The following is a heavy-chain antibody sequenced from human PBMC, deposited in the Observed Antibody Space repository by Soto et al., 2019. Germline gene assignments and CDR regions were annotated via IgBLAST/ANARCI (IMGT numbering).Heavy chain of an antibody. V-gene: IGHV4-34*01. CDR3: ARGLYDYIWGSYRPFPDY. J-gene: IGHJ4*02. Sequence: QVQLQQWGAGLLKPSETLSLTCAVYGGSFSGYYWSWIRQPPGKGLEWIGEINHSGSTNYNPSLKSRVTISVDTSKIQFSLKLSSVTAADTAVYYCARGLYDYIWGSYRPFPDYWGQGTLVTVSS. D-gene: IGHD3-16*02. CDR1: GGSFSGYY. CDR2: INHSGST.